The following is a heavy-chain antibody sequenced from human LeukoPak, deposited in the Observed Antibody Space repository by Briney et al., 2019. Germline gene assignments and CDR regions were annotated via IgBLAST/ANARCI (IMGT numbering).Heavy chain of an antibody. CDR1: GFTFSSYG. Sequence: GGSLRLSCAASGFTFSSYGMHWVRQAPGKGLEWVAVILYDGSDKYYADSVKGRFTISRDNAKNSLYLQMNSLRAEDTAVYYCARDSPSYGGRTDYWGQGTLVTVSS. J-gene: IGHJ4*02. CDR2: ILYDGSDK. V-gene: IGHV3-30*03. CDR3: ARDSPSYGGRTDY. D-gene: IGHD4/OR15-4a*01.